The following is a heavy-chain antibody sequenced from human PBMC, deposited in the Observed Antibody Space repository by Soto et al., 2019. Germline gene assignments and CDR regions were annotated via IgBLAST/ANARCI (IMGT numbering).Heavy chain of an antibody. D-gene: IGHD3-10*01. CDR3: ARIKVVRGVIIADAFDI. J-gene: IGHJ3*02. CDR1: GFSLRANGVG. CDR2: IYWDDDK. V-gene: IGHV2-5*02. Sequence: QITLKESGRTLVKPTQTLTLTCSFSGFSLRANGVGVGWIRQHPGKALECLARIYWDDDKRYSPSLQSTLTITKDASRNPVVLIMASSDSEDTGTYYCARIKVVRGVIIADAFDIWGQGAVVTVSS.